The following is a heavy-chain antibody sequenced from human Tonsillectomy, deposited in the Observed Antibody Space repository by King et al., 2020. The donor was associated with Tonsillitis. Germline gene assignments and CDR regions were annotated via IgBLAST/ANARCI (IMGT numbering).Heavy chain of an antibody. Sequence: QLVESGGGLVQPGGSLSLSCAASGFIFSSYAMSWVRQAPGKGLEWVSSIFDDGGSTYYADSVKGRFSVSRDNSKNTLFLQMNSLGAEDTAVYYCAKLFPTVSLVDHWGQGTLVTVSS. CDR3: AKLFPTVSLVDH. D-gene: IGHD4-17*01. CDR2: IFDDGGST. J-gene: IGHJ4*02. V-gene: IGHV3-23*04. CDR1: GFIFSSYA.